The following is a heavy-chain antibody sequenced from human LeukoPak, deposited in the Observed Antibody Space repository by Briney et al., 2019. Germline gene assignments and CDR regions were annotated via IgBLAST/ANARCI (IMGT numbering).Heavy chain of an antibody. D-gene: IGHD2-15*01. J-gene: IGHJ4*02. CDR1: GFTFSDYG. CDR3: ARDRATRYFDY. CDR2: IYYDGSNK. V-gene: IGHV3-33*01. Sequence: GGSLRLSCAASGFTFSDYGMHWVRQAPGKGLEWVALIYYDGSNKYSADSVKGRFTISRDNSRNTLYLQMSSLRVEDTAVYYCARDRATRYFDYWGQGTLVTVSS.